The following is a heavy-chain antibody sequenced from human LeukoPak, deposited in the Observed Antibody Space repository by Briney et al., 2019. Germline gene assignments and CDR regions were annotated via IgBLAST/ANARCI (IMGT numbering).Heavy chain of an antibody. D-gene: IGHD1-26*01. CDR1: GFTFSSYS. V-gene: IGHV3-21*01. CDR2: ISSSSYI. Sequence: GGSLRLSCAASGFTFSSYSMNWVRQAPGKGLEWVSSISSSSYIYYADSVKGRFTISRDNAKNSLYLQMNSLRAEDTAVYYCARGAGSRLGATLTYYFDYWGQGTLVTVSS. CDR3: ARGAGSRLGATLTYYFDY. J-gene: IGHJ4*02.